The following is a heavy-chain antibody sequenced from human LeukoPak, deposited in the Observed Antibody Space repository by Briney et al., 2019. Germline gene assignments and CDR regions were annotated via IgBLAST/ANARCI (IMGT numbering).Heavy chain of an antibody. CDR2: ISWNSGSI. CDR3: AKGSASRLLWFGELSTHPEFDY. Sequence: GGSLRLSCAASGFTFDDYAMHWVRQAPGKGLEWASGISWNSGSIGYADSVKGRFTISRDNAKNSLYLQMNSLRAEDTALYYCAKGSASRLLWFGELSTHPEFDYWGQGTLVTVSS. V-gene: IGHV3-9*01. CDR1: GFTFDDYA. D-gene: IGHD3-10*01. J-gene: IGHJ4*02.